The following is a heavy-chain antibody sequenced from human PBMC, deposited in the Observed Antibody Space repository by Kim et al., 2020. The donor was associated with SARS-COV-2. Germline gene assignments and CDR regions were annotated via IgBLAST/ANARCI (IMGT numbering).Heavy chain of an antibody. CDR1: GYTLAELS. D-gene: IGHD2-21*02. V-gene: IGHV1-24*01. Sequence: ASVKVSCKVSGYTLAELSMHWVRQAPGKGLEWMGGFDPEDGETIYAQKFQGRVTMTEDTSTDTAYMELSSLRSEDTAVYYCATGPLAYCGGDCYYGYWGQGTLVTVSS. J-gene: IGHJ4*02. CDR2: FDPEDGET. CDR3: ATGPLAYCGGDCYYGY.